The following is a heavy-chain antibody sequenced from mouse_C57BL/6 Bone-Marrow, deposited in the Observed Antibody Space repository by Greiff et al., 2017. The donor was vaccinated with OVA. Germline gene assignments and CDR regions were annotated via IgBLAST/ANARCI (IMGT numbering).Heavy chain of an antibody. V-gene: IGHV10-3*01. CDR2: IRSKSSNYAT. J-gene: IGHJ3*01. CDR3: VREREIPIYDGYYVEVWFAY. Sequence: DVQLVESGGGLVQPKGSLKLSCAASGFTFNTYAMHWVRQAPGKGLEWVARIRSKSSNYATYYADSVKDRFTISRDDSQSMLYLQMNNLKTEDTAMYYCVREREIPIYDGYYVEVWFAYWGQGTLVTVSA. CDR1: GFTFNTYA. D-gene: IGHD2-3*01.